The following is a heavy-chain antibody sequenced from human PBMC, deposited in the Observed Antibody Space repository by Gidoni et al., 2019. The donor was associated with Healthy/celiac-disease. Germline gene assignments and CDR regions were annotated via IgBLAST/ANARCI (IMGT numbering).Heavy chain of an antibody. J-gene: IGHJ6*02. Sequence: QLQLQESGPGLVKPSETLSLTCTVSGGSISSSSYYWGWIRQPPGKGLEWIGSIYYSGSTYYNPSLKSRVTISVDTSKNQFSLKLSSVTAADTAVYYCARGVWGSYRTLYGMDVWGQGTTVTVSS. CDR3: ARGVWGSYRTLYGMDV. CDR2: IYYSGST. D-gene: IGHD3-16*02. V-gene: IGHV4-39*01. CDR1: GGSISSSSYY.